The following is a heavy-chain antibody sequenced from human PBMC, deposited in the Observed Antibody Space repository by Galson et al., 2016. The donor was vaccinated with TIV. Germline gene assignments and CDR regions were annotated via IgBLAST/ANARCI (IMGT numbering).Heavy chain of an antibody. D-gene: IGHD6-13*01. CDR3: ARPSDSSWYFDL. Sequence: VKVSCKASGGIFNTYAISWVRQAPGQGLEWMGGIIPIFRSPNYVQRFQGRVTITADESTSTAFVELSSLRSDDTAVYYCARPSDSSWYFDLWGRGTPVIVSS. CDR2: IIPIFRSP. J-gene: IGHJ2*01. V-gene: IGHV1-69*01. CDR1: GGIFNTYA.